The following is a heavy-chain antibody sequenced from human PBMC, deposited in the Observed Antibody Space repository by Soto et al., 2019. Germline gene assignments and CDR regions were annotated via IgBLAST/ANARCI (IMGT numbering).Heavy chain of an antibody. CDR1: GYTFTSYG. CDR2: INPSGGGT. D-gene: IGHD2-15*01. J-gene: IGHJ3*02. V-gene: IGHV1-46*03. CDR3: AREGMVVVAAMVGLFDI. Sequence: ASVKVSCKASGYTFTSYGISWVRQAPGQGLEWMGIINPSGGGTSYAQKFQGRVTMTRDTSTSTVYMELSSLRSEDTAVYYCAREGMVVVAAMVGLFDIWGQGTMVTVSS.